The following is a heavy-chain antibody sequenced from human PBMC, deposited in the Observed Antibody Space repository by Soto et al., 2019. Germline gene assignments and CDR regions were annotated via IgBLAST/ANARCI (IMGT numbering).Heavy chain of an antibody. CDR3: ARDRGYCSGGSCYELFTSGMDV. CDR2: ISSSSSYT. Sequence: GGSLRLSCAASGFTFSDYYMSWIRQAPGKGLEWVSYISSSSSYTNYADSLKGRFTISRDNAKNSLYLQMNSLRAEDTAVYDCARDRGYCSGGSCYELFTSGMDVWGQGTTVTVSS. CDR1: GFTFSDYY. J-gene: IGHJ6*02. V-gene: IGHV3-11*06. D-gene: IGHD2-15*01.